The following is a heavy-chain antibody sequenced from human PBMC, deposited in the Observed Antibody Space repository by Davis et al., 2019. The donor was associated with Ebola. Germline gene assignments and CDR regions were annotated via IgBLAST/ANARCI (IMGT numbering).Heavy chain of an antibody. D-gene: IGHD2-15*01. CDR3: ARVVFVAGATPSWYFDL. Sequence: SETLSLTCAVYGGSFSGYYWSWIRQPPGKGLEWIGEINHSGSTNYNPSLKSRVTISVDTSKNQFSLKLSSVTAADTAVYYCARVVFVAGATPSWYFDLRGRGTLVTVSP. CDR1: GGSFSGYY. CDR2: INHSGST. V-gene: IGHV4-34*01. J-gene: IGHJ2*01.